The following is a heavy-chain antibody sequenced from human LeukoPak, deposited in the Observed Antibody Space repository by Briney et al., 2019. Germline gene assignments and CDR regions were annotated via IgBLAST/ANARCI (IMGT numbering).Heavy chain of an antibody. V-gene: IGHV3-53*01. Sequence: PGGSLRLSCAASGFTVSSNYMSWVRQAPGKGLEWVSVIYSGGSTYYADSVKGRFTISRDNSKNTLYLQMNSLRAEDTAVHYCARARFVVVPAATSYYMDVWGKGTTVTVSS. CDR1: GFTVSSNY. D-gene: IGHD2-2*01. CDR3: ARARFVVVPAATSYYMDV. CDR2: IYSGGST. J-gene: IGHJ6*03.